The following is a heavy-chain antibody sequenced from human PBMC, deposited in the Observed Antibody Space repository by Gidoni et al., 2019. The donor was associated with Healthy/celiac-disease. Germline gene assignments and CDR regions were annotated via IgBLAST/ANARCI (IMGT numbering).Heavy chain of an antibody. CDR1: GFTFSSYG. V-gene: IGHV3-33*01. CDR2: IWYDGSNK. Sequence: QVQLVESGGGVVQPGRSLRLSCAAPGFTFSSYGMHWVRQAPGKGLHWVAVIWYDGSNKYYADSVKGRFTISRDNSKNTLYLQMNSLRAEDTAVYYCARDPKRSQLPHDYFDYWGQGTLVTVSS. CDR3: ARDPKRSQLPHDYFDY. D-gene: IGHD2-2*01. J-gene: IGHJ4*02.